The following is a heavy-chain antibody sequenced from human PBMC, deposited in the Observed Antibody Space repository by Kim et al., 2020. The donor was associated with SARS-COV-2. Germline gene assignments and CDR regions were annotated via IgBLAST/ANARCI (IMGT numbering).Heavy chain of an antibody. J-gene: IGHJ6*02. CDR3: AKDGYNPLGLDV. V-gene: IGHV3-74*03. D-gene: IGHD5-12*01. Sequence: TMYADSMKGRFTISRDNAKNTLYLQMNSLRAEDTAVYYCAKDGYNPLGLDVWGQGTTVTVSS. CDR2: T.